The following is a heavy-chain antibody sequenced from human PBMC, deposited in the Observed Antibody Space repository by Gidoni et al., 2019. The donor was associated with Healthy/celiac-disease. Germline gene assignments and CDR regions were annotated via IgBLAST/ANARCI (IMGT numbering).Heavy chain of an antibody. Sequence: QVQLVQSGAEVKKPGSSVKVSCKASGGTFSSYAISWVRQAPGQGLEWMGGIIPIFGTANYAQKFQGRVTITADESTSTAYMELSSLRSEDTAVYYCAREGWRYYYDSSGSSRLDYWGQGTLVTVSS. J-gene: IGHJ4*02. CDR3: AREGWRYYYDSSGSSRLDY. D-gene: IGHD3-22*01. V-gene: IGHV1-69*12. CDR1: GGTFSSYA. CDR2: IIPIFGTA.